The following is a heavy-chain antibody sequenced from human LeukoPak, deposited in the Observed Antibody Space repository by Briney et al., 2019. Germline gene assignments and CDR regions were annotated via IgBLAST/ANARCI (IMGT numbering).Heavy chain of an antibody. Sequence: SETLSLTCAVYVGSFSGYYWSWIRQPPGKGLEWIGEINHSGSTNYNPSLKSRVTISVDTSKNQFSLKLSSVTAADTAVYYCARAPYYDYVCGSYPLDYWGQGTLVTVSS. J-gene: IGHJ4*02. V-gene: IGHV4-34*01. D-gene: IGHD3-16*01. CDR1: VGSFSGYY. CDR2: INHSGST. CDR3: ARAPYYDYVCGSYPLDY.